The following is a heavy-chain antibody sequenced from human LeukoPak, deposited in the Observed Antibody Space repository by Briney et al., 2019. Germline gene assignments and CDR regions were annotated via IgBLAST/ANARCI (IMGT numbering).Heavy chain of an antibody. CDR1: GGTFSSYA. CDR2: IIPILGIA. CDR3: ARDYIDMVRGVIPVTYYYYYGMDV. J-gene: IGHJ6*02. Sequence: SVKVSCKASGGTFSSYAISWVRQAPGQGLEWMGRIIPILGIANYAQKFQGRVTITADKSTSTAYMELSSLRSEDTAVYYCARDYIDMVRGVIPVTYYYYYGMDVWGQGTTVTVSS. D-gene: IGHD3-10*01. V-gene: IGHV1-69*04.